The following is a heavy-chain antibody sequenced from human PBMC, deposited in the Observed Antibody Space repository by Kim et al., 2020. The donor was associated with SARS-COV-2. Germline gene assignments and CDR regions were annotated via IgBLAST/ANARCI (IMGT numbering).Heavy chain of an antibody. J-gene: IGHJ4*02. Sequence: GGSLRLSCAASGFTFSSYAMHWVRQAPGKGLEWVAVISYDGSNKYYADSVKGRFTISRDNSKNTLYLQMNSLRAEDTAVYYCARPYDSSSWYDYWGQGTLVTVSS. D-gene: IGHD6-13*01. CDR1: GFTFSSYA. V-gene: IGHV3-30-3*01. CDR3: ARPYDSSSWYDY. CDR2: ISYDGSNK.